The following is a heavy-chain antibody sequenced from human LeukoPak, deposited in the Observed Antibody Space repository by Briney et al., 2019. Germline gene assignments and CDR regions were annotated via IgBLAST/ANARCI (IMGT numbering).Heavy chain of an antibody. CDR2: IYTSGST. J-gene: IGHJ4*02. Sequence: SETLSLTCTVSGGSISSYYWSWIRQPAGKGLEWIGRIYTSGSTNYNPSLKSRVTISVDTSKNQFSLRLSSVTAADTAVYYCARGGVLKSADYWGQGTLVAVSS. V-gene: IGHV4-4*07. D-gene: IGHD3-16*01. CDR1: GGSISSYY. CDR3: ARGGVLKSADY.